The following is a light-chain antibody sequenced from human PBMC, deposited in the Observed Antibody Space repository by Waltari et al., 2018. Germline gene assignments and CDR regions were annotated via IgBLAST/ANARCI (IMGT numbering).Light chain of an antibody. CDR2: DVS. Sequence: QSALTQPASVSGSPGQSITIFCAGTSSDVGGYDYVSWYQQHPGKAPELIIYDVSNRPSGVSDRFSGSKSGNTASLTSSGLQADDEADYYCSSYSSSSTLYVFGTGTKVTV. CDR3: SSYSSSSTLYV. V-gene: IGLV2-14*03. CDR1: SSDVGGYDY. J-gene: IGLJ1*01.